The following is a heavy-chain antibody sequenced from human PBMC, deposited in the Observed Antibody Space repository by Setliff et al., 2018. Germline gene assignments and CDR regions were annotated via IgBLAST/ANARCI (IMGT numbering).Heavy chain of an antibody. Sequence: ASVKVSCKASGYTLTNYPIHWLRQAPGQRPEWMGWINVGNGNTKYSQEFQGRVTLTRDTSASTAYMELSSLTSDDTAFYYCARGGRSHYFDSWGQGTLVTVSS. D-gene: IGHD1-26*01. CDR2: INVGNGNT. CDR3: ARGGRSHYFDS. J-gene: IGHJ4*02. V-gene: IGHV1-3*01. CDR1: GYTLTNYP.